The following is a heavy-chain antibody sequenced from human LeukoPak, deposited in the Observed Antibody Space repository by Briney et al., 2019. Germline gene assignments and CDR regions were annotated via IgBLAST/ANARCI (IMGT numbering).Heavy chain of an antibody. V-gene: IGHV4-34*01. Sequence: SETLSLTCAVYGGSFSGYYWSWIRQPPGKGLEWIGEINHSGSTNYNPSLKSRVTISVATSKNQFSLKLSSVTSADTAVYYCAGLSYGSSIHLNWFDPWGQGTLVTVSS. CDR2: INHSGST. D-gene: IGHD6-6*01. CDR3: AGLSYGSSIHLNWFDP. J-gene: IGHJ5*02. CDR1: GGSFSGYY.